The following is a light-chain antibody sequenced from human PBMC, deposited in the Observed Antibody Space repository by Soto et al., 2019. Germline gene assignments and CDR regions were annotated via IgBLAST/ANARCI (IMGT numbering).Light chain of an antibody. Sequence: QSVLTQPPSASGSPGQSVTISCTGTSSGVGGYNYVSWYQQHPGKVPKLMIYEVTKRPSGVPDRFSGSKSGNTASLTVSGLQTEDEADYYCSSYAGTAYVFGTGTKATVL. J-gene: IGLJ1*01. CDR1: SSGVGGYNY. V-gene: IGLV2-8*01. CDR2: EVT. CDR3: SSYAGTAYV.